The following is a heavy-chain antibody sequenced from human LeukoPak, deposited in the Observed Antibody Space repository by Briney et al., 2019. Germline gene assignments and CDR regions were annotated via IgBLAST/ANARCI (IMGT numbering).Heavy chain of an antibody. CDR3: ASVVGGYYPPVDAFDL. V-gene: IGHV3-74*01. J-gene: IGHJ3*01. CDR2: INHDGSST. Sequence: GGSLRLSCAASGFAFSGFWMHWVRQAPGKGLVWVSRINHDGSSTSYADSAKGRFTISRDNARNTLYLQMNSLRGEDSAVYFCASVVGGYYPPVDAFDLWGQGTMVTVSS. CDR1: GFAFSGFW. D-gene: IGHD3-3*01.